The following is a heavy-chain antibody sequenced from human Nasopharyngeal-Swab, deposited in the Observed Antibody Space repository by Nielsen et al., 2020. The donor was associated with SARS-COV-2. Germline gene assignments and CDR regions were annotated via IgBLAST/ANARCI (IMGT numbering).Heavy chain of an antibody. CDR1: GFTFSSYN. J-gene: IGHJ4*02. CDR3: ARENSGWNDY. V-gene: IGHV3-7*01. D-gene: IGHD6-19*01. CDR2: IKEDGSEK. Sequence: GGSLRLSCAASGFTFSSYNMNWVRQAPGKGLEWVANIKEDGSEKYYVDSLKGRFTISRDNARNSLYLQMNSLSAEDTAVYYCARENSGWNDYWGQGTLVTVSS.